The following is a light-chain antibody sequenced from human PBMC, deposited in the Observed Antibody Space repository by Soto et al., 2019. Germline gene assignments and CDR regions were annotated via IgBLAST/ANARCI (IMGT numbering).Light chain of an antibody. CDR2: GAS. J-gene: IGKJ2*01. V-gene: IGKV3-15*01. Sequence: EIVLTQSPDTLSLSPGERATLSCRASQSVNSNLAWYQQKPGQAPRLLIYGASTRATGIPGRFRGSGSGTGFTLTITSLQSEDFAVYFCQQYNNWPPDTFGQGTKVDIK. CDR3: QQYNNWPPDT. CDR1: QSVNSN.